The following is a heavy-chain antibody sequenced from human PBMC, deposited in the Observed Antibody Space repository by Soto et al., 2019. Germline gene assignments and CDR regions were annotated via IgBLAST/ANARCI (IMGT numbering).Heavy chain of an antibody. J-gene: IGHJ4*02. V-gene: IGHV1-2*02. CDR2: INSVSGGA. CDR3: ARGGSYYAH. CDR1: GDTHTIYF. Sequence: QVQLVQSGAEVKQPGASVRVSCKASGDTHTIYFIHWLRQAPGQGPEWMGWINSVSGGANYAPRFQGRVAMTRDRSSATAFMELSRLTSDDTAVYFCARGGSYYAHWGQGTLVTVSS. D-gene: IGHD1-26*01.